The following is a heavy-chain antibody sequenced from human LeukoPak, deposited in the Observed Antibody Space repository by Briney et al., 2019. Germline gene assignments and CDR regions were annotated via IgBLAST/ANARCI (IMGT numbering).Heavy chain of an antibody. CDR2: ISSSSSYT. CDR3: ATLEMATIRGDY. D-gene: IGHD5-24*01. J-gene: IGHJ4*02. V-gene: IGHV3-11*03. CDR1: GFTFSDYY. Sequence: GGSLRLSCAASGFTFSDYYMSWIRQAPGKGLEWVSYISSSSSYTNYADSVKGRFTISRDNAKNSLYLQMNSLRAEDSAVYYCATLEMATIRGDYWGQGTLVIVSS.